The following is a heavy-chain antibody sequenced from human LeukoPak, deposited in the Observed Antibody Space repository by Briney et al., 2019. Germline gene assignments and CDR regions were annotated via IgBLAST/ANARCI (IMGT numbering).Heavy chain of an antibody. CDR3: VWFGELSSFDY. J-gene: IGHJ4*02. CDR2: ISSSSSFI. V-gene: IGHV3-21*01. Sequence: PGGPLRLSCAASGFIFSSYSINWVRQAPGKGLEWVSSISSSSSFIYYADSVKGRFAISRDNVKDSVYLQMNSLGAEDTAVYYCVWFGELSSFDYWGQGTLVTVSS. CDR1: GFIFSSYS. D-gene: IGHD3-10*01.